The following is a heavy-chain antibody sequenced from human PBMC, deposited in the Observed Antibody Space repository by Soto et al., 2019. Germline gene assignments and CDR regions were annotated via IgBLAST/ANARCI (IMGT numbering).Heavy chain of an antibody. D-gene: IGHD1-26*01. CDR2: IIPILGIA. J-gene: IGHJ4*02. Sequence: QVQLVQSGAEVKKPGSSVKVSCKTSGGTFSSYTSSWVRQAPGQGLEWMGRIIPILGIANYAQKFQGRVTITADISTSIAYMELSSLRSEDTAVYYCARDEELAAIFDYWGQGTLVTVSS. CDR1: GGTFSSYT. CDR3: ARDEELAAIFDY. V-gene: IGHV1-69*08.